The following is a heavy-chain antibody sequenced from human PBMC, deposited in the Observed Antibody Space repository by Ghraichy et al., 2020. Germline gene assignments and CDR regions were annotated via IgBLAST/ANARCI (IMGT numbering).Heavy chain of an antibody. V-gene: IGHV4-39*01. J-gene: IGHJ5*02. D-gene: IGHD3-22*01. CDR3: ATETYYYDSSGYYKENWSDP. CDR1: GGSISSSSYY. Sequence: SETLSLTCTVSGGSISSSSYYWGWIRQPPGQGLEWIGSLYYSRSTYYNPSLKSRVTISVDTSKNQFSLKLSSVTAADTAVYYCATETYYYDSSGYYKENWSDPWGQGTLVTVSA. CDR2: LYYSRST.